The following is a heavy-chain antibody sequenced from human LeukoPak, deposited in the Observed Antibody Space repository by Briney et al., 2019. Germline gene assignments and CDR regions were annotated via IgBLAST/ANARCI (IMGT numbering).Heavy chain of an antibody. D-gene: IGHD5-12*01. CDR3: ARGGIVARFWAFDI. V-gene: IGHV3-7*01. CDR1: GFTFSSYW. J-gene: IGHJ3*02. Sequence: GGSLRLSCAASGFTFSSYWMSWVRQAPGKGLEWVANIKQDGSEKYYVDSVKGRFTISRDNAKNSLYLQMNSLRAEDTAVYYCARGGIVARFWAFDIWGQGTMVTVSS. CDR2: IKQDGSEK.